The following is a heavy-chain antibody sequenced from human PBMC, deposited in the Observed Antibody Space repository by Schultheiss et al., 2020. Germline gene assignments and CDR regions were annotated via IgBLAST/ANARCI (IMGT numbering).Heavy chain of an antibody. J-gene: IGHJ3*02. CDR2: IYYSGST. V-gene: IGHV4-39*01. D-gene: IGHD4-17*01. CDR1: GDSISSSSDY. Sequence: SETLSLTCTVSGDSISSSSDYWGWIRQSPGKGLEWIGNIYYSGSTYYNPSLKSRVTMSVDTSKKQFSLKVSSVTAADTAVYYCARGDYISSWTLRPFDIWGQGTVVTVSS. CDR3: ARGDYISSWTLRPFDI.